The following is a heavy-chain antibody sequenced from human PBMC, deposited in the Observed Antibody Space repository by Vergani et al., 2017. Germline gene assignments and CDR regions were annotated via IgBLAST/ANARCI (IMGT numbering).Heavy chain of an antibody. D-gene: IGHD6-6*01. J-gene: IGHJ6*03. CDR3: ARDGSSSQSFYYYYYMDV. V-gene: IGHV3-33*08. CDR2: IWYDGSNK. Sequence: VQLVESGGGLVQPGRSLRLSCAAPGFTFDDYAMHWVRQAPGKGLEWVAVIWYDGSNKYYADSVKGRFTISRDNSKNTLYLQMNSLRAEDTAVYYCARDGSSSQSFYYYYYMDVWGKGTTVTVSS. CDR1: GFTFDDYA.